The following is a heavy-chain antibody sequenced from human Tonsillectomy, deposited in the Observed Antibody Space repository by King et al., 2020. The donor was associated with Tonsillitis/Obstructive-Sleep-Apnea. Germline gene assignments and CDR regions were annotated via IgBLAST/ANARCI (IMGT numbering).Heavy chain of an antibody. D-gene: IGHD3-3*01. CDR3: AKDITLDV. CDR1: GFTFSNYA. V-gene: IGHV3-30*18. J-gene: IGHJ6*02. Sequence: VQLVESGGGVVQPGRSLRLSCAASGFTFSNYAMHWVRQAPGKGLEWVAVISYDGSKEYYADSVKGRFTISKDNSKNTLNLQMNSLRAEDTAVYYCAKDITLDVWGQGTTVTVSS. CDR2: ISYDGSKE.